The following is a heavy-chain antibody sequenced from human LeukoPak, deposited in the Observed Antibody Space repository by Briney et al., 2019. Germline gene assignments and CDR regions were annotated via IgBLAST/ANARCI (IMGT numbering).Heavy chain of an antibody. Sequence: PSETLSLTCTVSGGSISSYYWIWLRQPPGKALEWIAYISDIGSINYNPPLKSRVTISLDTSKNQSSLKLSSVTAADTAVYYCAGHHPRNTVDFWGQGTLVTVSS. J-gene: IGHJ4*02. CDR2: ISDIGSI. CDR3: AGHHPRNTVDF. CDR1: GGSISSYY. D-gene: IGHD2-8*02. V-gene: IGHV4-59*08.